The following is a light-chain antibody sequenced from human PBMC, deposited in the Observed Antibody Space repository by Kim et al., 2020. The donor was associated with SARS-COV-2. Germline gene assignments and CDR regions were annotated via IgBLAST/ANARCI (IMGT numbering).Light chain of an antibody. J-gene: IGKJ1*01. V-gene: IGKV1-5*03. CDR2: KAS. CDR3: QQCAANWR. CDR1: QNINDW. Sequence: DIQMTQSPSTLSASVGDRVTITCRASQNINDWLAWYQHKPGKAPKLLIYKASNLESGVPSRFSGSGSETEFTLTISSLQPDDSGIYYCQQCAANWRFGQGTKVDIK.